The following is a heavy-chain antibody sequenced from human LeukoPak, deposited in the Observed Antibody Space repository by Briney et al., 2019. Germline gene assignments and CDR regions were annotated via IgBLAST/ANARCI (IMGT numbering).Heavy chain of an antibody. CDR3: ARSGLNRFDY. Sequence: GGSLRLSCAASGFIFSSFAMSWVRQAPGKGLEWVSTFSGSGGSTYYADSVKGRFSISRDNSKNTLYLQMNSLRAEDTAAYYCARSGLNRFDYWGQGTLVTVSS. CDR2: FSGSGGST. J-gene: IGHJ4*02. CDR1: GFIFSSFA. V-gene: IGHV3-23*01. D-gene: IGHD2-15*01.